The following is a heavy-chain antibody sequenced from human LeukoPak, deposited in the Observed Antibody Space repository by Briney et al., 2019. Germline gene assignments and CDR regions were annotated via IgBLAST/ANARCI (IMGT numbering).Heavy chain of an antibody. CDR3: TTAGMTYYYDSSGYYDADY. Sequence: GGSLRLSCAASGFTFSNAWMSWVRQAPGKGLEWVGRIKSKTDGGTTDYAAPVKGRFTISRDDSKNTLYLQMNSLKTEDTAVYYCTTAGMTYYYDSSGYYDADYWGQGTLVTVSS. V-gene: IGHV3-15*01. CDR2: IKSKTDGGTT. D-gene: IGHD3-22*01. CDR1: GFTFSNAW. J-gene: IGHJ4*02.